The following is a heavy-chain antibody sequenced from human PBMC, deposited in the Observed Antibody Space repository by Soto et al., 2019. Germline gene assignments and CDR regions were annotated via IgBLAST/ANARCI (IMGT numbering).Heavy chain of an antibody. V-gene: IGHV4-31*03. CDR2: IYYSGST. Sequence: TLSLTCTVSGGSISSGGYYWSWIRQHPGKGPEWIGYIYYSGSTYYNPSLKSRVTISVDTSKNQFSLKLSSVTAADTAVYYCARDYYDSSGSPYYWGQGTLVTSPQ. CDR1: GGSISSGGYY. CDR3: ARDYYDSSGSPYY. J-gene: IGHJ4*02. D-gene: IGHD3-22*01.